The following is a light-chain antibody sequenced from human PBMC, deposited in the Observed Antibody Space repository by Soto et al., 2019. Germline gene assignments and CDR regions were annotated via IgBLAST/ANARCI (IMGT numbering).Light chain of an antibody. CDR2: GAS. J-gene: IGKJ1*01. V-gene: IGKV3-15*01. Sequence: EIVLTQSPGTLSLSPGERATLSCRASQSVSNDFAWYQQKPGQAPRLLIYGASTRATGIPARFSGSGSGTEFTLTIGSLQSEDFALYYCQQYNNWPLTFGQGTKVDI. CDR3: QQYNNWPLT. CDR1: QSVSND.